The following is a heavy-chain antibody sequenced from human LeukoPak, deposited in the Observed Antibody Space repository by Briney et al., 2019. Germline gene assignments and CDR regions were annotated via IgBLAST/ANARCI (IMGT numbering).Heavy chain of an antibody. D-gene: IGHD1-26*01. CDR1: GYTFTDYY. V-gene: IGHV1-2*02. CDR3: AREGPIVGATHLVDY. Sequence: ASVKLSCKAYGYTFTDYYMHWVRQAHGQGLEWMGWINPNRGDTNYAQKFQGRVTMTRDTSNSTAYMELRRLRSDDTAVYYCAREGPIVGATHLVDYWGQGTLVTVSS. CDR2: INPNRGDT. J-gene: IGHJ4*02.